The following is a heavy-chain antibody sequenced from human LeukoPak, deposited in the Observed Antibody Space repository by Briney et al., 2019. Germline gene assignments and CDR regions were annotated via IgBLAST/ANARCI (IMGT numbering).Heavy chain of an antibody. J-gene: IGHJ4*02. Sequence: PGGSLRLSCAASGFTFDDYAMHWVRQAPGKGLEWVSLISWDGGSTYYADSVKGRFTISRDNSKNSLYLQVNSLRAEDTALYYCAKDITRGPYDYVWGSYLDYWGQGTLVTVSS. CDR1: GFTFDDYA. CDR2: ISWDGGST. V-gene: IGHV3-43D*03. CDR3: AKDITRGPYDYVWGSYLDY. D-gene: IGHD3-16*01.